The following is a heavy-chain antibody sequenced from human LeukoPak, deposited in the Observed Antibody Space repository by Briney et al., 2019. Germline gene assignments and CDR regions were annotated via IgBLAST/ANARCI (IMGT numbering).Heavy chain of an antibody. J-gene: IGHJ4*02. CDR3: ARTKIPYGDYALFDY. D-gene: IGHD4-17*01. CDR1: GFTFSSYA. Sequence: PGGSLRLSCAASGFTFSSYAMHWVRQAPGKGLEWVAVISYDGSNKYYADSVKGRFTTSRDNSKNTLYLQMNSLRAEDTAVYYCARTKIPYGDYALFDYWGQGTLVTVSS. CDR2: ISYDGSNK. V-gene: IGHV3-30-3*01.